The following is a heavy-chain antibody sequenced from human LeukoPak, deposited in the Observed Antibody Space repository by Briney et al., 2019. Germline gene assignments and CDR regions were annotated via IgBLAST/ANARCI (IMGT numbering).Heavy chain of an antibody. J-gene: IGHJ6*03. D-gene: IGHD2-15*01. CDR2: ISSSGSTI. V-gene: IGHV3-48*03. Sequence: GGSLRLSCAASGFTFSSYEMNWVRQAPGKGLEWVSYISSSGSTIYYADSVKGRFTISRDNAKNSLYLQMNSLRAEDTAVYYCARVLRYRSGGNCYSGGLGYMDVWGKGTTVTISS. CDR3: ARVLRYRSGGNCYSGGLGYMDV. CDR1: GFTFSSYE.